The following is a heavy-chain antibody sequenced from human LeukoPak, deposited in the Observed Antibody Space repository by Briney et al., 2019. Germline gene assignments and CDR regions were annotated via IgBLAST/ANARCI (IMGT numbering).Heavy chain of an antibody. CDR3: ARPRAYDTRDLDY. D-gene: IGHD3-22*01. J-gene: IGHJ4*02. Sequence: GGSLRLSCAASGFIFSNCWLHWVRQAPGKGLVWVSRINSDGSSTNYADSVKGRFTISRDNAKNTLYLRMNSLRAEDTAVYYCARPRAYDTRDLDYWGQGNLVTVSS. CDR1: GFIFSNCW. V-gene: IGHV3-74*01. CDR2: INSDGSST.